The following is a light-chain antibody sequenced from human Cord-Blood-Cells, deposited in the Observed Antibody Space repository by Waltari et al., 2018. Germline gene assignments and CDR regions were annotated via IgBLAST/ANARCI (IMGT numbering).Light chain of an antibody. CDR1: QSVLYSSNNKNY. Sequence: DIVMTQSPDSLAVSLGERATINGKSSQSVLYSSNNKNYLAWYQQKPGQPPTLLIYWASTRESGVPDRFSGSGSGTDFTLTISSLQAEDVAVYYCQQYYSTPYSFGQGTKLEIK. V-gene: IGKV4-1*01. CDR2: WAS. J-gene: IGKJ2*03. CDR3: QQYYSTPYS.